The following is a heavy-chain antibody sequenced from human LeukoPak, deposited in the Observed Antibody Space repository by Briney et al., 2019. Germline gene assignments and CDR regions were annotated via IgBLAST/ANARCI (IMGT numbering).Heavy chain of an antibody. Sequence: SETLSLTCTVSGGSISSYYWSWIRQPAGKGLEWIGRIYTSGSTNYNPSLKSRVTMSVDTSKNQFSLKLSSVTAADTAVYYCARDSPLYYYDSSGYYRYNWFDPWGQGTLVTVSS. CDR3: ARDSPLYYYDSSGYYRYNWFDP. D-gene: IGHD3-22*01. CDR2: IYTSGST. V-gene: IGHV4-4*07. CDR1: GGSISSYY. J-gene: IGHJ5*02.